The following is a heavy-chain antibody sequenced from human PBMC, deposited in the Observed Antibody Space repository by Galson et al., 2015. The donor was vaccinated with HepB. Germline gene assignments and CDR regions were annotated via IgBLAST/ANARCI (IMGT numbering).Heavy chain of an antibody. D-gene: IGHD3-22*01. CDR1: GFTFSNAW. V-gene: IGHV3-15*01. CDR3: TTDPYDSSGYYLSDY. J-gene: IGHJ4*02. Sequence: SLRLSCAASGFTFSNAWMSWVRQAPGKGLEWVGRIKSKTDGGTTDYAAPVKGRFTISRDDSKNTLYLQMNSLKTEDTAVYYCTTDPYDSSGYYLSDYWGQGTLVTVSS. CDR2: IKSKTDGGTT.